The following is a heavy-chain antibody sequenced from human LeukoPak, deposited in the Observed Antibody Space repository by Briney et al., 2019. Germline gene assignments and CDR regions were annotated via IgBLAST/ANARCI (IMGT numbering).Heavy chain of an antibody. J-gene: IGHJ5*02. CDR1: GYTFTSYY. CDR3: AREVFDSSWSYLNWFDP. V-gene: IGHV1-46*01. Sequence: ASVKVSCKASGYTFTSYYMNWVRQAPGQGLEWMGIINPSGGATTYSQKFQGRVTMTRDTSTSTVYMELSSLRSEDTAVYYCAREVFDSSWSYLNWFDPWGQGTLVTVSS. CDR2: INPSGGAT. D-gene: IGHD6-13*01.